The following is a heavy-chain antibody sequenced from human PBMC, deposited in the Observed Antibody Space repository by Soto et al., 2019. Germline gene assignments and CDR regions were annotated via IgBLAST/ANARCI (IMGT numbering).Heavy chain of an antibody. J-gene: IGHJ4*02. CDR2: ISHDGSNK. D-gene: IGHD3-16*01. V-gene: IGHV3-30*18. CDR1: GLTLSYYG. CDR3: AKKNRVRPRSGEFDY. Sequence: PGGSLRLSCVASGLTLSYYGMHWVRQAPGKGLEWVAVISHDGSNKLYADSVKGRFTISRDNSKNTLYLQMNSLRAEDTAVYYCAKKNRVRPRSGEFDYWGKGTLVTVSS.